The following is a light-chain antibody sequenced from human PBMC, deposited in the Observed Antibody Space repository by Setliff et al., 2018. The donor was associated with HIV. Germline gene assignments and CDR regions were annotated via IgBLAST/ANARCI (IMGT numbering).Light chain of an antibody. V-gene: IGLV2-23*01. CDR2: QAS. Sequence: QSVLTQPASVSGSPGQSITISCTGTSGDVGRYNLVSWYQQQPGKPPKLMIYQASKRPPGVSNRFSGSKSGNTASLTISGLQAEDEADYYCCPNTGSNTYVFGTGTKVTVL. CDR1: SGDVGRYNL. CDR3: CPNTGSNTYV. J-gene: IGLJ1*01.